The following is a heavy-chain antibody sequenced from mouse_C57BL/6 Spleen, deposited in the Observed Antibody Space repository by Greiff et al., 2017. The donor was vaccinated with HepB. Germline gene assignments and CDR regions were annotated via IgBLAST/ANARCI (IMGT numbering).Heavy chain of an antibody. CDR1: GFTFSSYG. Sequence: EVQLQESGGDLVKPGGSLKLSCAASGFTFSSYGMSWVRQTPDKRLEWVATISSGGSFTYYPDSVKGRFTISRDNAKNTLYLQMSSLKSEDTAMYYCARQYGSSSFDVWGTGTTVTVSS. CDR3: ARQYGSSSFDV. CDR2: ISSGGSFT. D-gene: IGHD1-1*01. V-gene: IGHV5-6*01. J-gene: IGHJ1*03.